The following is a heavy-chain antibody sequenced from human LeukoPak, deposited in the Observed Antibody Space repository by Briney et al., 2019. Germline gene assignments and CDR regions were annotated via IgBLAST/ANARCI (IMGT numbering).Heavy chain of an antibody. CDR3: ARCRDRVSYNLLRY. CDR1: GFTFSNYG. D-gene: IGHD1-26*01. CDR2: IWSDGSNK. V-gene: IGHV3-33*01. Sequence: SGGSLRLSCAAAGFTFSNYGMHWVRQAPGKGLEWVAVIWSDGSNKYHADSVKGRFTISRDNSKNTVYLQMNSLRVDDTAMYYCARCRDRVSYNLLRYWGQGSLVTVSS. J-gene: IGHJ4*02.